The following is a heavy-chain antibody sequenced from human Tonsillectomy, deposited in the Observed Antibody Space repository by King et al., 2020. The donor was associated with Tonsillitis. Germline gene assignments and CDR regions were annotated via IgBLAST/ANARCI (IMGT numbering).Heavy chain of an antibody. J-gene: IGHJ4*02. D-gene: IGHD5-12*01. CDR3: ATSIVATDAYFDY. CDR1: GFTFSTYS. Sequence: VQLVESGGGLVKPGGSLRLSCAASGFTFSTYSMNWVRQAPGKGLEWVSSISSSSSYMYYAVSVKSRFTISRDNAKNSLYLQMNSLRAEDTAVYYCATSIVATDAYFDYWGQGTLVTVSS. CDR2: ISSSSSYM. V-gene: IGHV3-21*01.